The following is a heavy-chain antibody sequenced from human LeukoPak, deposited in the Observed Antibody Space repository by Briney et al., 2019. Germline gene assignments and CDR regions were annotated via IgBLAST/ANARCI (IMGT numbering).Heavy chain of an antibody. D-gene: IGHD2-15*01. J-gene: IGHJ4*02. CDR2: ISAYNGNT. V-gene: IGHV1-18*01. CDR3: ARGPIVVVVAATNYFDY. CDR1: GYTFTSYD. Sequence: ASVKVSCKASGYTFTSYDISWVRQAPGQGLEWMGWISAYNGNTNYAQKLQGRVTMTTDTSTSTAYMELRSLRSDDTAVYYCARGPIVVVVAATNYFDYWGQGTLVTVSS.